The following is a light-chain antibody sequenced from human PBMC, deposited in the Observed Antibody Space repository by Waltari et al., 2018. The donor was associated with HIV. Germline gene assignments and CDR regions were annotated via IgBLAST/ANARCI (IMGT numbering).Light chain of an antibody. J-gene: IGKJ4*01. V-gene: IGKV3-11*01. CDR2: DAF. CDR3: QQRSSWPLT. Sequence: EMVLTQSPATLSLSPGERATLPCRASQSVTSLLAWYQQKPGQVPRLLIYDAFYRATGIPARFSGSGSGTDFTLSISSLEPDDFAVYYCQQRSSWPLTFGGGTKVEIK. CDR1: QSVTSL.